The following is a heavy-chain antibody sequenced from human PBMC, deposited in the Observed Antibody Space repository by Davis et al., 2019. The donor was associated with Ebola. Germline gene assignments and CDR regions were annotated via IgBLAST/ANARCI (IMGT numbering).Heavy chain of an antibody. V-gene: IGHV3-53*01. CDR3: ARDRELYGDYASGWFDP. Sequence: GGSLRLSCAASGFTFSSYAMSWVRQAPGKGLEWVSVIYSGGSTDYADSVKGRFTISRDNSKNTLYLQMNSLRAEDTAVYYCARDRELYGDYASGWFDPWGQGTLVTVSS. CDR1: GFTFSSYA. D-gene: IGHD4-17*01. CDR2: IYSGGST. J-gene: IGHJ5*02.